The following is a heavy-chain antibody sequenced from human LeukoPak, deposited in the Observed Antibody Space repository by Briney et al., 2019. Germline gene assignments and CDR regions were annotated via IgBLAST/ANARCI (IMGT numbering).Heavy chain of an antibody. CDR3: ARGGVYSSSKLDY. CDR1: GFTFSSYN. CDR2: ISSSSYI. J-gene: IGHJ4*02. Sequence: GSLRLSCAASGFTFSSYNMKRVRQAPGKGLGWVSSISSSSYIYYADSVKGRFTISRDNAKNSLYLQMNSLRAEDTAVYYCARGGVYSSSKLDYWGQGTLVTVSS. V-gene: IGHV3-21*01. D-gene: IGHD6-6*01.